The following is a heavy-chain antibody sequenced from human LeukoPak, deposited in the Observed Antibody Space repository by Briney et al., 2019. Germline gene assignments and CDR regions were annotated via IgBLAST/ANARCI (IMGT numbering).Heavy chain of an antibody. D-gene: IGHD1-1*01. CDR3: ARGAGTAFGGDYYMDV. CDR1: GFTFSSYG. Sequence: GGSLRLSCAASGFTFSSYGMSWVRQAPGKGLEWVSAISGSGGSTYYADSVKGRFTISRDNSKNTLYLQMNSLRAEDTAVYYCARGAGTAFGGDYYMDVWGKGTTVTVSS. CDR2: ISGSGGST. V-gene: IGHV3-23*01. J-gene: IGHJ6*03.